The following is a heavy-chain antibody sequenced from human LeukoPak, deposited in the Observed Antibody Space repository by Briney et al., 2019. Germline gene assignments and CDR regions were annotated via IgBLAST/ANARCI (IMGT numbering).Heavy chain of an antibody. J-gene: IGHJ4*02. D-gene: IGHD3-9*01. Sequence: ASVKVSCKASGYTFTSYYMHWVRQAPGQGLEWMGIINPSGGSTSYAQKFQGRVTMTRDMSTSTVYMELSSLRSEDTAVYYCARVRSPVYDILTGKYYFDYWGQGTLVTVSS. V-gene: IGHV1-46*01. CDR2: INPSGGST. CDR1: GYTFTSYY. CDR3: ARVRSPVYDILTGKYYFDY.